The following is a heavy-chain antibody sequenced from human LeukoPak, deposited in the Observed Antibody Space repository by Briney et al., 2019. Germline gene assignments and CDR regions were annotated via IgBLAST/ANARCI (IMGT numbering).Heavy chain of an antibody. CDR2: MNPNSGNT. D-gene: IGHD3-10*01. Sequence: ASVKVSCKASGYTFTSYDINWVRQATGQGLEWMGWMNPNSGNTGYAQKFQGRVTMTRNTSISTAYMEVSSLRSEHTAVYYCARGRKGRYGPGSYYHYWGQGTLVTVSS. J-gene: IGHJ4*02. CDR3: ARGRKGRYGPGSYYHY. CDR1: GYTFTSYD. V-gene: IGHV1-8*01.